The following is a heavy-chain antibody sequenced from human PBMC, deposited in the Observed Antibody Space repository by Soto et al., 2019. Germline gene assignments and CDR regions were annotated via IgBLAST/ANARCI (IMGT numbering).Heavy chain of an antibody. Sequence: GGSLRLSCAASGFTFSSYSMNWVRQAPGKGLESVSVLYSDGSTNYADSVKGRFTISRDNPKNTLYLQMNSLRVEDTALYYCATAFCTDGSSCGFDYWGQGTLVTVSS. J-gene: IGHJ4*02. CDR2: LYSDGST. D-gene: IGHD2-8*01. V-gene: IGHV3-53*01. CDR1: GFTFSSYS. CDR3: ATAFCTDGSSCGFDY.